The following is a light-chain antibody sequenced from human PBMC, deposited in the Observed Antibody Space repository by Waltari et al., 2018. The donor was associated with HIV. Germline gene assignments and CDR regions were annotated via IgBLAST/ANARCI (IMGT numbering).Light chain of an antibody. Sequence: QSVLTQPPSVSGAPGQRVTISCTGSSSHIGAGFDVHWYQQVPGTAPKLLIYGNSNRPSGVPDRFSGSKSGASASLAITGLQAEDEADYYCQSYDSSLSGSRVFGTGTKVTVL. V-gene: IGLV1-40*01. J-gene: IGLJ1*01. CDR1: SSHIGAGFD. CDR2: GNS. CDR3: QSYDSSLSGSRV.